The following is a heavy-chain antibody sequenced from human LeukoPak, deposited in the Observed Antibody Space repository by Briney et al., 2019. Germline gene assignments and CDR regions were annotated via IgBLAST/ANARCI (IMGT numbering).Heavy chain of an antibody. CDR1: GFTFSHYS. J-gene: IGHJ6*02. Sequence: GGSLRLSCAASGFTFSHYSMNWVRQAPGKGLEWVSSISSDSRYIYYADSLKGRFTISRDNAKSSLYLQMNSLRAEDTAVYYCAADYAGNSLWYYYGLGVWGQGTTVTVSS. CDR2: ISSDSRYI. CDR3: AADYAGNSLWYYYGLGV. V-gene: IGHV3-21*01. D-gene: IGHD4-23*01.